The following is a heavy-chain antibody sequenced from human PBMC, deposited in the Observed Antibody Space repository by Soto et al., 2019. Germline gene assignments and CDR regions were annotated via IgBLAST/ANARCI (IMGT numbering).Heavy chain of an antibody. Sequence: QVQLVQSGAEVKKPGASVTVSCKASGYAFTNYGITWVRQAPGQGLEWMGWISGYNGNKNYAQKLQCRVTMTKDTSTSTAYMDVRSLRSADTAVYYCARGPLTTVSSPDFYWGQGTLLTVSS. J-gene: IGHJ4*02. D-gene: IGHD4-17*01. V-gene: IGHV1-18*01. CDR3: ARGPLTTVSSPDFY. CDR2: ISGYNGNK. CDR1: GYAFTNYG.